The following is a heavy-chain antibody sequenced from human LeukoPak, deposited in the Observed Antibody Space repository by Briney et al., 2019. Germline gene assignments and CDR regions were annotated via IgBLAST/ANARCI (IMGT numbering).Heavy chain of an antibody. CDR2: IWYDGSNE. CDR1: GFSFSGYG. V-gene: IGHV3-33*01. Sequence: GGSLRLSCAASGFSFSGYGMHWVRQAPGKGLEWVAVIWYDGSNEYYADSVKGRFTISRDNSMNTLYLQMNSLRAEDTAVYYCARGGFDDWLLSLDYWGQGTLVTVSS. J-gene: IGHJ4*02. CDR3: ARGGFDDWLLSLDY. D-gene: IGHD3-9*01.